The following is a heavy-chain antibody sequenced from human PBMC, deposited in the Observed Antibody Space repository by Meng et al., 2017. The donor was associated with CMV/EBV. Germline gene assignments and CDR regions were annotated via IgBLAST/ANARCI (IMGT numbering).Heavy chain of an antibody. V-gene: IGHV3-30*04. J-gene: IGHJ5*02. D-gene: IGHD3-3*01. CDR2: ISYDGSNK. CDR1: GFTFSSYA. Sequence: GGSLRLSCAASGFTFSSYAMHWVRQAPGKGLEWVAVISYDGSNKYYADSVKGRFTISRDNSKNTLYLQMNSQRAEDTAVYYCAGDPGGLLDRFDPWGQGTLVTVSS. CDR3: AGDPGGLLDRFDP.